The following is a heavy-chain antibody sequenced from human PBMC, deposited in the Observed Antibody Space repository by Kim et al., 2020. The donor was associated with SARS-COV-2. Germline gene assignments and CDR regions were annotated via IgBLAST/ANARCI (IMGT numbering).Heavy chain of an antibody. CDR1: GYTFTSYG. CDR3: AREVDVGTIWFGELLDLANFVY. Sequence: ASVKVSCKASGYTFTSYGISWVRQAPGQGHEWMGWISAYNGNTNYAQKHQGRVTMTTDTSTSTAYMELRSLRSDDTAVYYCAREVDVGTIWFGELLDLANFVYWGQGTLVTVSS. V-gene: IGHV1-18*04. D-gene: IGHD3-10*01. J-gene: IGHJ4*02. CDR2: ISAYNGNT.